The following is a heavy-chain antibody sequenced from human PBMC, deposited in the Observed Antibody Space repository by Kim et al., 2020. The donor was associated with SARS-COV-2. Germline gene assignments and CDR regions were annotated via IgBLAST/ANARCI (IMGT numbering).Heavy chain of an antibody. CDR2: IYYSGST. CDR3: ASYDILDYYYYYGMDV. Sequence: SETLSLTCTVSGGSISSSSYYWGWIRQPPGKGLEWIGSIYYSGSTYYNPSLKSRVTISVDTSKNQFSLKLSSVTAADTAVYYCASYDILDYYYYYGMDVWGQGTTVTVPS. J-gene: IGHJ6*02. D-gene: IGHD3-9*01. CDR1: GGSISSSSYY. V-gene: IGHV4-39*01.